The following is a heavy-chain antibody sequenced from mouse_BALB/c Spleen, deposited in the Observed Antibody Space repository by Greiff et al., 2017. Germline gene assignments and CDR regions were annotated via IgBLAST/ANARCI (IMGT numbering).Heavy chain of an antibody. CDR3: ARRNYYGSRYYFDY. Sequence: EVMLVESGGDLVKPGGSLKLSCAASGFTFSSYGMSWVRQTPDKRLEWVATISSGGSYTYYPDSVKGRFTISRDNAKNTLYLQMSSLKSEDTAMYYCARRNYYGSRYYFDYWGQGTTLTVSS. CDR1: GFTFSSYG. V-gene: IGHV5-6*02. J-gene: IGHJ2*01. CDR2: ISSGGSYT. D-gene: IGHD1-1*01.